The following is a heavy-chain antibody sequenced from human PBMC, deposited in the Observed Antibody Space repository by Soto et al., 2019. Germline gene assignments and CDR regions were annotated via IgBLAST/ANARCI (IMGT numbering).Heavy chain of an antibody. V-gene: IGHV1-69*13. D-gene: IGHD3-22*01. CDR1: GGTFSSYA. J-gene: IGHJ6*02. CDR3: ARVYYDSSLLYYYYYGMDV. CDR2: IIPIFGTA. Sequence: ASVKVSCKASGGTFSSYAISWVRQAPGQGLEWMGGIIPIFGTANYAQKFQGRVTITADESTSTAYMELSSLRSEDTAVYYCARVYYDSSLLYYYYYGMDVWGQGTTVTVSS.